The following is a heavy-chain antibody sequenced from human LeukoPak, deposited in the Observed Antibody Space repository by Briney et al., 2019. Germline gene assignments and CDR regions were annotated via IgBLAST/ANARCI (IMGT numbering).Heavy chain of an antibody. Sequence: GASVKVSCKASGYTFTSYGISWVRQAPGQGLEWMGCISAYNGNTNYAQKLQGRVTMTTDTSTSTAYMELRSLRSDDPAVYYCARDRGVPIVVVPAAIVSMDVWGQGTTVTVSS. CDR1: GYTFTSYG. CDR3: ARDRGVPIVVVPAAIVSMDV. CDR2: ISAYNGNT. V-gene: IGHV1-18*01. D-gene: IGHD2-2*02. J-gene: IGHJ6*02.